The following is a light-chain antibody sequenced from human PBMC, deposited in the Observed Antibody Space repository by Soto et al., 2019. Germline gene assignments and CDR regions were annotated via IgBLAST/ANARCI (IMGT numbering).Light chain of an antibody. V-gene: IGKV3-11*01. Sequence: EVVLTQSPATLSLSPGERATLSCRSSQSISGLAWYQQQPGQAPSLLIYDTSNRATDIPTRFSGSGSGTDFTITISSLEPEDFAVYYCQQRGAFGQGTKVEIK. CDR2: DTS. CDR1: QSISG. CDR3: QQRGA. J-gene: IGKJ2*01.